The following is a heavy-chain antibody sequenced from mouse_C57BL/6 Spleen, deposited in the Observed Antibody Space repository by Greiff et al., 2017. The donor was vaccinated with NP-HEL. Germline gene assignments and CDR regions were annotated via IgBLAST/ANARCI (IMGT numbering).Heavy chain of an antibody. J-gene: IGHJ3*01. CDR3: TSGDYPWFAY. CDR2: IDPETGGT. CDR1: GYTFTDYE. V-gene: IGHV1-15*01. Sequence: SGAELVRPGASVTLSCKASGYTFTDYEMHWVKQTPVHGLEWIGAIDPETGGTAYNQKFKGKAILTADKSSSTAYMELRSLTSEDSAVYYCTSGDYPWFAYWGQGTLVTVSA. D-gene: IGHD2-4*01.